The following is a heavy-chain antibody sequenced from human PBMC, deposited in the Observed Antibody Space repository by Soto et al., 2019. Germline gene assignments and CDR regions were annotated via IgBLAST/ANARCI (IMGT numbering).Heavy chain of an antibody. D-gene: IGHD6-13*01. CDR2: IKQDGSEK. V-gene: IGHV3-7*01. CDR3: ARGEAAAGPYNNWFDP. CDR1: GFTFSSYW. Sequence: GGSLRLSCAASGFTFSSYWMSWVRQARGKGLEWVANIKQDGSEKYYVDSVKGRFTISRDNAKNSLYLQMNSLRAEDTAVYYCARGEAAAGPYNNWFDPWGQGTLVTVYS. J-gene: IGHJ5*02.